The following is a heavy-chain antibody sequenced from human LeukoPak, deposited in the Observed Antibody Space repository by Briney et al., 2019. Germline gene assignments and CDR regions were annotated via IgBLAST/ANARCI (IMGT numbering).Heavy chain of an antibody. D-gene: IGHD1-14*01. V-gene: IGHV3-7*03. CDR2: IKEDGSDE. CDR1: GFIFSGHW. Sequence: GGSLRLSCAASGFIFSGHWMNWVRQAPGKGLDWVANIKEDGSDENYMDSVKGRFTISRENAKNSLFLQMNNLRVEDTAVYYCARNRGWETFDHWGQGTLVTVSS. J-gene: IGHJ4*02. CDR3: ARNRGWETFDH.